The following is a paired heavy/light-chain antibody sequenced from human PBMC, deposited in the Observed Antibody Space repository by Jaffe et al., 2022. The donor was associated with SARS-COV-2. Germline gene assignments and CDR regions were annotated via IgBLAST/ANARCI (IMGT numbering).Heavy chain of an antibody. CDR3: ASMGTIVGPTYAFDI. D-gene: IGHD1-26*01. CDR2: INPNGGTT. CDR1: GYTFAAHY. V-gene: IGHV1-2*02. J-gene: IGHJ3*02. Sequence: QVQLVQSGAEVKKPGASVKVSCKASGYTFAAHYMHWVRQAPGQGLEWMGWINPNGGTTNYAQKFQGRVTMTRDTSISTAYMELSRLRSDDTAVYYCASMGTIVGPTYAFDIWGQGTMVTVSS.
Light chain of an antibody. CDR3: QQYDNWPPLT. Sequence: EIVMTQSPATLSVSPGERAALSCRASQSVSSNLAWYQQKPGQAPRLLIYGASTRATGIPARFSGSGSGTEFTLTISSLQSEDFAVYYCQQYDNWPPLTFGGGTKVEIK. CDR1: QSVSSN. CDR2: GAS. J-gene: IGKJ4*01. V-gene: IGKV3-15*01.